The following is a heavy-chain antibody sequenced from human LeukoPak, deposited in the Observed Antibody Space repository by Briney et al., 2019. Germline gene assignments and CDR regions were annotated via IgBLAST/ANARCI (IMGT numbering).Heavy chain of an antibody. CDR3: ARGSDDIVVVPAAMDYGMDV. J-gene: IGHJ6*02. V-gene: IGHV3-21*01. CDR1: GFTFSSYS. CDR2: ISSSSSYI. Sequence: GGSLRLSCAASGFTFSSYSMNWVRKAPGKGLEWVSSISSSSSYIYYADSVKGRFTISRDNAKNSLYLQMNSLRAEDTAVYYRARGSDDIVVVPAAMDYGMDVWGQGTTVTVSS. D-gene: IGHD2-2*01.